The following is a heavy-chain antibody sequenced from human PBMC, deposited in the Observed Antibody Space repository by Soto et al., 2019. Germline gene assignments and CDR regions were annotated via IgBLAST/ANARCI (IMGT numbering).Heavy chain of an antibody. Sequence: LKISCKGSGYILISHWIAWVRQTPGKGLEWMGIINPVDSDIRYSPSFEGQVTISADRSINTAYLQWSSLKASDTATYYCTRPQTSGWYDSWGQGTPVTVSS. CDR1: GYILISHW. J-gene: IGHJ5*01. CDR3: TRPQTSGWYDS. V-gene: IGHV5-51*01. CDR2: INPVDSDI. D-gene: IGHD6-19*01.